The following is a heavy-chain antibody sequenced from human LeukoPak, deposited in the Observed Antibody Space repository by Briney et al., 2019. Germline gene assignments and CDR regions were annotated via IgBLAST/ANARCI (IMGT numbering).Heavy chain of an antibody. CDR2: IYYSGST. CDR1: GGSISSYN. V-gene: IGHV4-59*01. D-gene: IGHD1-26*01. CDR3: ASPLGATSPYAFDI. Sequence: PSETMSLTCTVSGGSISSYNWSWIRQPPGKGLEWIGYIYYSGSTNYNPSLKSRVTISVDTSKNQFSLKLSSVTAADTAVYYCASPLGATSPYAFDIWGQGTMVTVSS. J-gene: IGHJ3*02.